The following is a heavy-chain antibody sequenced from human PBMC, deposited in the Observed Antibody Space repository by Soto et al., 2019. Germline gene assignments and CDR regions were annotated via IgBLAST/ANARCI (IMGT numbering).Heavy chain of an antibody. CDR2: ISSSSSYI. J-gene: IGHJ4*02. Sequence: GSLRLSCAASGFTFSSYSMNWVRQAPGKGLEWVSSISSSSSYIYYADSVKGRFTISRDNAKNSLYLQMNSLRAEDTAVYYCARLPFPHYYDSSGRYIWGQGTLVTVSS. V-gene: IGHV3-21*01. D-gene: IGHD3-22*01. CDR1: GFTFSSYS. CDR3: ARLPFPHYYDSSGRYI.